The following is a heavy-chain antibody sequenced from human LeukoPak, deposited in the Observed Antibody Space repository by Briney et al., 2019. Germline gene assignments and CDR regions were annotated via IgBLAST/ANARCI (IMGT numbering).Heavy chain of an antibody. D-gene: IGHD3-3*01. CDR1: GGSFSGYY. V-gene: IGHV4-34*01. J-gene: IGHJ4*02. CDR2: INHSGST. CDR3: ARQSPHYDFWSGSQGYFDY. Sequence: SETLSLTCAVYGGSFSGYYWSWIRQPPGKGLEWIGEINHSGSTNYNPSLKSRVTISVDTSKNQFSLKLSSVTAADTTVYYCARQSPHYDFWSGSQGYFDYWGQGTLVTVSS.